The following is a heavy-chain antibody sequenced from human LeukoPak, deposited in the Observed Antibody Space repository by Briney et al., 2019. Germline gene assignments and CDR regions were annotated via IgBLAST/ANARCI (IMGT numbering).Heavy chain of an antibody. D-gene: IGHD6-13*01. CDR3: ANSIAAAGTDY. J-gene: IGHJ4*02. CDR2: IIPIFGTA. CDR1: GYTFTSYY. Sequence: GASAKVSCKASGYTFTSYYMHWVRQAPGQGLEWMGGIIPIFGTANYAQKFQGRVTITADESTSTAYMELSSLRSEDTAVYYCANSIAAAGTDYWGQGTLVTVSS. V-gene: IGHV1-69*13.